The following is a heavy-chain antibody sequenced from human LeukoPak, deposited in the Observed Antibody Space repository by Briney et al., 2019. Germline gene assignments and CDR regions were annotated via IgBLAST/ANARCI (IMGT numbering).Heavy chain of an antibody. V-gene: IGHV3-7*01. CDR1: GFTFSSYW. D-gene: IGHD3-22*01. CDR2: IKQDGSEK. J-gene: IGHJ1*01. CDR3: ARDSGYYYDSNGPLGDKYFQH. Sequence: PGGSLRLSCAASGFTFSSYWMSWVRQAPGKGLEWVANIKQDGSEKYYVDSVKGRFTISRDNAKNSLYLQMNSLRAEDTAVYYCARDSGYYYDSNGPLGDKYFQHWGQGTLVTVSS.